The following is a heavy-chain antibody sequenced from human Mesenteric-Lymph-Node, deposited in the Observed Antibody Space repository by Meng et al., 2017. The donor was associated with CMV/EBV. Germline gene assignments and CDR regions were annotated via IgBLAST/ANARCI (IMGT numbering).Heavy chain of an antibody. CDR2: INHSGST. V-gene: IGHV4-34*01. CDR3: ARHQRWLKSEGGFNY. D-gene: IGHD4-23*01. CDR1: GGSFSGYY. J-gene: IGHJ4*02. Sequence: QVRLKRWGAGLLEPSETLSLTCAVYGGSFSGYYWSWIRQPPGKGLEWIGEINHSGSTNYNPSLKSRVTISVDTSKNQFSLKLSSVTAADTAVYYCARHQRWLKSEGGFNYWGQGTLVTVSS.